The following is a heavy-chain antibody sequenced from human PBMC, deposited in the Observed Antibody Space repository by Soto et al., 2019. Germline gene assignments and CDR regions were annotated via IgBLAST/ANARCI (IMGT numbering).Heavy chain of an antibody. CDR2: IIPILDTA. CDR1: GGTFSRYA. J-gene: IGHJ4*02. V-gene: IGHV1-69*13. D-gene: IGHD6-6*01. Sequence: SVKVACKASGGTFSRYAISWVRQAPGQRLEWMGGIIPILDTANYAQKFQGRVTNTADESTSTAYMELSNVRSQDTAVYYCATGRISARYTDYWGQGTLATVSS. CDR3: ATGRISARYTDY.